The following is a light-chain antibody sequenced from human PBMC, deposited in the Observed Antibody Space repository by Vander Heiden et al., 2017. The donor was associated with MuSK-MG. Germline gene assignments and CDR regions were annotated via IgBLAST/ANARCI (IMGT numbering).Light chain of an antibody. CDR3: RSYKSSSTPVV. J-gene: IGLJ2*01. CDR1: SSDVGGYNY. Sequence: QSALTQPASVSGSPGQSITISCSGTSSDVGGYNYVSWYQQHPGKAPKLMIYDVSNRPSGVSNRFSGSKSGNTASLTISGLQAEDEADYYCRSYKSSSTPVVFGGGTKLTVL. CDR2: DVS. V-gene: IGLV2-14*03.